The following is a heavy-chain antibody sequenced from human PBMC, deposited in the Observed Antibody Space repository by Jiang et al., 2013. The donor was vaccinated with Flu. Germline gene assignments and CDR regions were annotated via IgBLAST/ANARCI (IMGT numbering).Heavy chain of an antibody. CDR2: IYYSGNT. CDR1: GGSISSSGYY. CDR3: AKAGGY. V-gene: IGHV4-39*07. Sequence: PGLVKPSETLSLTCAVSGGSISSSGYYWGWIRQPPGKGLEWIGSIYYSGNTYYNPSLMSRVTISVDTSKNQFSLKLNSVTAADTAVYYCAKAGGYWGQGTLVTVSS. J-gene: IGHJ4*02.